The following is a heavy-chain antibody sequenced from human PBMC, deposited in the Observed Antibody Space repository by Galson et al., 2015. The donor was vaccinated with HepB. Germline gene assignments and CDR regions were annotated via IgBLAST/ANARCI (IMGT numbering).Heavy chain of an antibody. V-gene: IGHV3-30-3*01. Sequence: SLRLSCADSGFTFSSYAMHWVRQAPGKGLEWVAVISYDGSNKYYADSVKGRFSISRDNSKNTLYLQMNSLRADDTAVYYCARNRFGGVIDHFDCWGQGTLVTVSS. CDR1: GFTFSSYA. CDR3: ARNRFGGVIDHFDC. J-gene: IGHJ4*02. D-gene: IGHD3-16*02. CDR2: ISYDGSNK.